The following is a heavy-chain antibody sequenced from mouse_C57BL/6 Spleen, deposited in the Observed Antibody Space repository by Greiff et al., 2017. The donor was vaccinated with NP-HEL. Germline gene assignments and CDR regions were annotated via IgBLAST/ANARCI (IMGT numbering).Heavy chain of an antibody. CDR2: IWRGGST. D-gene: IGHD1-1*01. J-gene: IGHJ2*01. Sequence: QVQLQQSGPGLVQPSQSLSITCTVSGFSLTSYGVHWVRQSPGKGLEWLGVIWRGGSTDYTAAFMSRLSITKDNSKSQVFFKMNSLQADDTAIYSCAKNSPYDGSSFNYFDYWGQGTTLTVSS. V-gene: IGHV2-5*01. CDR3: AKNSPYDGSSFNYFDY. CDR1: GFSLTSYG.